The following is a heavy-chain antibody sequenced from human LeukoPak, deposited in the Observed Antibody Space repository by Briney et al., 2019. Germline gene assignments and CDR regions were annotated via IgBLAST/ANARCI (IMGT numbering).Heavy chain of an antibody. J-gene: IGHJ4*02. CDR2: VRGDGSMT. V-gene: IGHV3-74*01. CDR3: AKDSTYYYDSSGFYYFDY. D-gene: IGHD3-22*01. Sequence: GGSLRLSCAASEFTFSAYWMHWVRQAPGKGLVWVSRVRGDGSMTNYADSVKGRFTISRDNAKNTLYLQMNSLRAEDTAVYYCAKDSTYYYDSSGFYYFDYWGQGTLVTVSS. CDR1: EFTFSAYW.